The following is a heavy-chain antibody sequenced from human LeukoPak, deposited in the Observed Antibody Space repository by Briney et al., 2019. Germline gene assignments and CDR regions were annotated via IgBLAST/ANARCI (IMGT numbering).Heavy chain of an antibody. Sequence: ASVKVSCKASGGTFSSYAISWVRQATGQGLEWMGWMNPNSANTGYAQKFQGRVTMTRDTSIGTAYMELSSLRSEDTAVYYCARGYTYGQLDYWGQGTLVTVSS. D-gene: IGHD5-18*01. CDR2: MNPNSANT. V-gene: IGHV1-8*02. CDR3: ARGYTYGQLDY. J-gene: IGHJ4*02. CDR1: GGTFSSYA.